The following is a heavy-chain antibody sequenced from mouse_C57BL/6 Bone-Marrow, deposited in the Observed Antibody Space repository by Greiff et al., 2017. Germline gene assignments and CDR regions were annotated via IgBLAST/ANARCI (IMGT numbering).Heavy chain of an antibody. D-gene: IGHD1-3*01. CDR3: ARLKGYFDY. V-gene: IGHV5-6*01. Sequence: EVQLMQSGADLVKPGASVKLSCAASGFTFSSYGMSWVRQSPDQRLEWVGTISRGGSYTYYPDSVKGRLTISRDNANNTMYLQMSSLKSEDSAMYYCARLKGYFDYWGQGTTLTVSS. CDR2: ISRGGSYT. CDR1: GFTFSSYG. J-gene: IGHJ2*01.